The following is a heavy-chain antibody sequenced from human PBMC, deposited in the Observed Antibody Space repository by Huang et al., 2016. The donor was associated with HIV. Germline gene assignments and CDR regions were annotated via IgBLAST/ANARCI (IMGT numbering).Heavy chain of an antibody. D-gene: IGHD2-15*01. Sequence: EVQLVQSGAEVKRPGESLKISCKGSRYNFAGYWIGWVRQMPGKGLEWMGSIYFDDSDARYSPSLQGHVTISADTSLYSSYLQWTSLRASDTAIFYCARRRRGGFDIWGQGTLVTVSS. CDR1: RYNFAGYW. V-gene: IGHV5-51*03. CDR2: IYFDDSDA. CDR3: ARRRRGGFDI. J-gene: IGHJ3*02.